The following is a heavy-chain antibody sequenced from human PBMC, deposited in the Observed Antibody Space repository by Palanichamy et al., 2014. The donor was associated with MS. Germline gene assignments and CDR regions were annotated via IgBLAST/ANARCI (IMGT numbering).Heavy chain of an antibody. CDR3: ARQWIETMVLPY. J-gene: IGHJ4*02. Sequence: QVQLVQSGAEVKKPGLSEGFLQGFRIHLHELSYALGAPGPGQRLEWMGWINTGNGQTKYSQIFQGRVTITRDTSATTVYMELSSLTSEDTAVYYCARQWIETMVLPYWGQGTLVTVSS. CDR2: INTGNGQT. CDR1: IHLHELS. D-gene: IGHD4/OR15-4a*01. V-gene: IGHV1-3*04.